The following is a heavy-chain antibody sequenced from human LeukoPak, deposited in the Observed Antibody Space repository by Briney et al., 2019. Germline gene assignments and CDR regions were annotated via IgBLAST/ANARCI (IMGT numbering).Heavy chain of an antibody. V-gene: IGHV3-48*01. CDR2: ISSSSSTI. D-gene: IGHD3-3*01. J-gene: IGHJ4*02. CDR1: GFTFSSYS. Sequence: GGSLRLSCAASGFTFSSYSMNWVRQAPGKGLEWVSYISSSSSTIYYADSVKGRFTISRDNAKNSLYLQMNSLRAEDTAVYYCARDGYSYYDFWSGYYTAYFDYWGQGTLVTVSS. CDR3: ARDGYSYYDFWSGYYTAYFDY.